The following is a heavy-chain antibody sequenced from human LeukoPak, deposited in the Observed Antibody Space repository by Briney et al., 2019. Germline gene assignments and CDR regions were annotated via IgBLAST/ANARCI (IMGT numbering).Heavy chain of an antibody. CDR2: ISTSGST. CDR1: GGSISSYY. D-gene: IGHD5-24*01. Sequence: KPSETLSLTCTVSGGSISSYYWSWIRQPAGKGLESIGHISTSGSTNYNPSLKSRVTMSVDTSKNQFSLKLSSVTAADTAVYYCARAPSVKRWLQFDAFDIWGQGTMVTVSS. CDR3: ARAPSVKRWLQFDAFDI. V-gene: IGHV4-4*07. J-gene: IGHJ3*02.